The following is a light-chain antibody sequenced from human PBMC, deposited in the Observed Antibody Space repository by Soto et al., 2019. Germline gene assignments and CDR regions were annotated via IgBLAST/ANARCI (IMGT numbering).Light chain of an antibody. CDR2: EAS. J-gene: IGKJ5*01. CDR3: QQYGRPPRAT. Sequence: DTVLTQSPGTLALSPGKRATLSFRASQSVNSRYIAWYQVKPGQATRLIIYEASSRANGIPDRFSGGGAGTDFTLSISKVEPEDFAAYYCQQYGRPPRATFGQGTRLEIK. CDR1: QSVNSRY. V-gene: IGKV3-20*01.